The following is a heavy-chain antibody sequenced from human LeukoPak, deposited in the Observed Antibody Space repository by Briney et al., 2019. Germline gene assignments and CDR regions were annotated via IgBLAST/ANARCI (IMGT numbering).Heavy chain of an antibody. CDR1: GFTFSSYA. D-gene: IGHD2-2*01. CDR3: AKSRRMIVVVPAAMGY. J-gene: IGHJ4*02. Sequence: PGGSLRLSCAASGFTFSSYAMSWVRQAPGKGLEWVSAISGSGGSTYYADSVKGRFTISRDNSKNTLYLQMNSLRAEDTAVYYCAKSRRMIVVVPAAMGYWGQGTLVTVSS. CDR2: ISGSGGST. V-gene: IGHV3-23*01.